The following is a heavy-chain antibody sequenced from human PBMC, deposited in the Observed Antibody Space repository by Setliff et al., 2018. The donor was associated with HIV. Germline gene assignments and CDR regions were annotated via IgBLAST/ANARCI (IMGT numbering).Heavy chain of an antibody. V-gene: IGHV3-73*01. Sequence: SGGSLRLSCAASGFTFSGSPIHWVRQASGKGLEWLGRIKTGADNYATAYAASVKGRFTISRDDSMNTAYLQMNSLKIEDTAVYYCTRPQYFYDIGGSDYWGQGTLVTVSS. D-gene: IGHD3-22*01. CDR1: GFTFSGSP. CDR2: IKTGADNYAT. J-gene: IGHJ4*02. CDR3: TRPQYFYDIGGSDY.